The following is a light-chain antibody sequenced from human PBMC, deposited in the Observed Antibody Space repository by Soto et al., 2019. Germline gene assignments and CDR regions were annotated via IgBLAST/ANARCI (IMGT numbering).Light chain of an antibody. CDR1: QSVSSN. J-gene: IGKJ1*01. CDR3: HQYNNWPPTWT. Sequence: EIVMTQSPATLSVSPGERATLSCRASQSVSSNLAWYQQKPGQAPRLLIYGASTRATGIPARFSGSGSGTEFTPTVSSLQSEDFAVYYCHQYNNWPPTWTFGQGTKVEIK. CDR2: GAS. V-gene: IGKV3-15*01.